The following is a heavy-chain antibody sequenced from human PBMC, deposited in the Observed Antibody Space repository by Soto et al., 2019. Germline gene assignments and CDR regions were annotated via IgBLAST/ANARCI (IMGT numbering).Heavy chain of an antibody. CDR2: IYYSGST. CDR3: ARGSSSNWFDP. J-gene: IGHJ5*02. CDR1: GGSISSGGYY. D-gene: IGHD6-6*01. V-gene: IGHV4-31*03. Sequence: PSATLSLTCTVSGGSISSGGYYWSWIRQHPGKGLEWIGYIYYSGSTYYNPSLKSRVTISVDTSKNQFSLKLSSVTAADTAVYYCARGSSSNWFDPWGQGTLVTVSS.